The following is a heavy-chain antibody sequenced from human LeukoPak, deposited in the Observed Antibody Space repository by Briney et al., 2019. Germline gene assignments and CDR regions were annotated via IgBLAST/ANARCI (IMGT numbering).Heavy chain of an antibody. D-gene: IGHD3-3*01. CDR1: GYTFTSYD. CDR2: MNPNCGNT. Sequence: ASVKVSCKASGYTFTSYDINWVRQAPGQGGEGMGWMNPNCGNTVYAQKFHGRVTITRNTSISTAYMELSSLRSEDTAVYYCARGLYDFWSGYYTRAGFDPWGQGTLVTVSS. J-gene: IGHJ5*02. CDR3: ARGLYDFWSGYYTRAGFDP. V-gene: IGHV1-8*03.